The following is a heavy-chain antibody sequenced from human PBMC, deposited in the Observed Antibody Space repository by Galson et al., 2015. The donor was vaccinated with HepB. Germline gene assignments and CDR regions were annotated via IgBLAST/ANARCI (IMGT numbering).Heavy chain of an antibody. J-gene: IGHJ5*02. Sequence: SLRLSCAASGFTFSSYTMNWVRQAPGEGLEWVSSISGSSNSISYGDSVKGRFTISRDNAKNSLYLQMNSLRAEDTALYYCARTNTGELWFGALLGWFDPWGQGTLVTVSS. CDR3: ARTNTGELWFGALLGWFDP. CDR2: ISGSSNSI. CDR1: GFTFSSYT. D-gene: IGHD3-10*01. V-gene: IGHV3-21*01.